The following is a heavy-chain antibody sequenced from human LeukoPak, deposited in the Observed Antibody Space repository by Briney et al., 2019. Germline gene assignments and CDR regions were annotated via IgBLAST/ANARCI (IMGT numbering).Heavy chain of an antibody. J-gene: IGHJ4*02. V-gene: IGHV3-30*18. CDR2: ISHDGSDS. Sequence: GGSLRLSCAASGFTISSYGMHWVRQAPGKGLEWVAVISHDGSDSHYADSVKGRFTISRDNSKNTVYLQMSSLRPEDTAVYFCAKELYFGSGSYPDYWGQGTLVRVSS. CDR1: GFTISSYG. D-gene: IGHD3-10*01. CDR3: AKELYFGSGSYPDY.